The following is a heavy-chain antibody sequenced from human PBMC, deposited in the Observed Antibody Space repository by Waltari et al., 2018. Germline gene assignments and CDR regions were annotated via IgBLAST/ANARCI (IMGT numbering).Heavy chain of an antibody. CDR2: IYYNGNT. CDR1: GGPITTTNYY. Sequence: QLQVQESGPGLVKPSETLSLTCTVPGGPITTTNYYWGGIRQPPGKGLEWIGSIYYNGNTYYNPSLKSRVTISADTSKNQFSLNLNSVTAADTAVYYCASLLTGDWGQGVLVTVSS. CDR3: ASLLTGD. V-gene: IGHV4-39*01. D-gene: IGHD3-9*01. J-gene: IGHJ4*02.